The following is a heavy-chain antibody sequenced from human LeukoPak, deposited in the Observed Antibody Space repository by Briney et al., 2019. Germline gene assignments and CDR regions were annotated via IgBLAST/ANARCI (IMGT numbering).Heavy chain of an antibody. CDR2: ISWNSGSI. CDR1: GFTFADYA. D-gene: IGHD6-13*01. V-gene: IGHV3-9*01. J-gene: IGHJ4*02. Sequence: GRSLRLSCAVSGFTFADYAMHWVRPAPRRGLEWVAGISWNSGSISYADSVQGRFTISRDAARDSLYLQMNILRAEDTAFYYCAKGAGSNWYYFDYWGQGTLVTVSA. CDR3: AKGAGSNWYYFDY.